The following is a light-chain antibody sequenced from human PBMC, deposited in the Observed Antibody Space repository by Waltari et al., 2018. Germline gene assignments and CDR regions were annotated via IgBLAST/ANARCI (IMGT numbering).Light chain of an antibody. Sequence: DIVMTQSPLSLPVTPGEPASISCRSSQSLLHDNGYNYLEWYLQKPGQSPQLLIYKGSTRASGVPDRFSGSGSGTDFTLKISRVEAEDVVFYYCMQSLQTPPYTFGQGTKLEIK. V-gene: IGKV2-28*01. J-gene: IGKJ2*01. CDR2: KGS. CDR1: QSLLHDNGYNY. CDR3: MQSLQTPPYT.